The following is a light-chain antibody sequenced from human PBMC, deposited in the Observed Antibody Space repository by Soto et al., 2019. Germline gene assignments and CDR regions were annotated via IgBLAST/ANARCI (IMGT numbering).Light chain of an antibody. CDR2: DAS. V-gene: IGKV3-11*01. Sequence: EIVLTQSPAPLSLSPGERATLSCRASQSVNSYLAWFQQKPGQAPRLLIYDASNRATGIPARFSGSGSGTDFTLTISSLEPEDFAVYYCQQRSNWPALTFGGGTKVEIK. CDR1: QSVNSY. J-gene: IGKJ4*01. CDR3: QQRSNWPALT.